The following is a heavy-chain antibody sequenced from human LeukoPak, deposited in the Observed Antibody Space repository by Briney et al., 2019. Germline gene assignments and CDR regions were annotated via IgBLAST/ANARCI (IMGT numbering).Heavy chain of an antibody. J-gene: IGHJ3*02. Sequence: PSESLSLTCTVSGGSINTNTYFWNWVRQPAGKRLEWIARVYASGATDYNPSLRSRLSMSINTSRNQISLTLSSVTAADTAVYYCARYVDPYDISPHSLDMWGQGTVVTVSS. CDR1: GGSINTNTYF. CDR3: ARYVDPYDISPHSLDM. CDR2: VYASGAT. V-gene: IGHV4-61*02. D-gene: IGHD3-22*01.